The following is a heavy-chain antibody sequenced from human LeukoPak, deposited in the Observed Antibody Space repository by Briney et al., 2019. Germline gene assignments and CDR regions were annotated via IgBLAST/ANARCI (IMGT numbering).Heavy chain of an antibody. D-gene: IGHD1-14*01. J-gene: IGHJ4*02. V-gene: IGHV3-30*03. CDR2: ISHDGSYQ. CDR1: GFTFSTYW. Sequence: GGSLRLSCSASGFTFSTYWMSWVRQAPGKGLELLAYISHDGSYQYHVDSVKGRFTVSRDNSKNTLYLQMNSLSAEDSAVYYCLPELGAKNYFDYWGQGTLVTVSS. CDR3: LPELGAKNYFDY.